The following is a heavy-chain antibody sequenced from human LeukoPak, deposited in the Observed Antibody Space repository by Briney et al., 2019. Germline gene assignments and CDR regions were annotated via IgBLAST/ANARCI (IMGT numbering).Heavy chain of an antibody. CDR3: ARSRVVVVSPWFDP. CDR2: ISAYNGNT. V-gene: IGHV1-18*01. D-gene: IGHD2-15*01. CDR1: GYTFTRYG. J-gene: IGHJ5*02. Sequence: ASVKVSCKASGYTFTRYGISWVRQAPGQGLEWMGWISAYNGNTNYAQKLQGRVTMTTDTSTSTAYMELRSLRSDDTAVYYCARSRVVVVSPWFDPWGQGTLVTVSS.